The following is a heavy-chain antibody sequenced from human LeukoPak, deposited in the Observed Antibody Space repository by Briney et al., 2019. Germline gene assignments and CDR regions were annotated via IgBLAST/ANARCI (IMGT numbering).Heavy chain of an antibody. Sequence: GSSVKVPCKASGGTFSSYAISWVRQAPGQGLEWMGGIIPIFGTANYAQKFQGRVTITADESTSTAYMELSSLRSEDTAVYYCALSSFSNPLVGGGMYVWGKGTTVTVSS. CDR2: IIPIFGTA. CDR3: ALSSFSNPLVGGGMYV. D-gene: IGHD6-13*01. J-gene: IGHJ6*04. V-gene: IGHV1-69*01. CDR1: GGTFSSYA.